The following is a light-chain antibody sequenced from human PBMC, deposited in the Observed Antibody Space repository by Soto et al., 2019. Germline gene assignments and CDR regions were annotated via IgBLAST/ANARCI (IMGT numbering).Light chain of an antibody. V-gene: IGKV3-20*01. CDR1: PTISSSN. Sequence: EIVLTQSPATLSLSPGDRATLSCRASPTISSSNLAWYQQKPCQAPSPVISAASTRTFDLPDMFSSSWSGTDFTLTITRQHHEDFAVYCCQHYSNSVTFGGGTKVDIK. CDR3: QHYSNSVT. J-gene: IGKJ4*02. CDR2: AAS.